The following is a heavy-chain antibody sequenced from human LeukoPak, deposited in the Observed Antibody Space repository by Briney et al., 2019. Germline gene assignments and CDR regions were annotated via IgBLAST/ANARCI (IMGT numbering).Heavy chain of an antibody. V-gene: IGHV1-2*02. Sequence: GASVKVSCKASGYTFTGYYMHWVRQAPGQGLEWMGWINPNSGGTNYAQKFQGRVTMTRDTSISTAYMQLSRLRSDDTAVYYCARARLRKSGFDPWGQGTLVTVSS. CDR2: INPNSGGT. D-gene: IGHD6-25*01. CDR3: ARARLRKSGFDP. J-gene: IGHJ5*02. CDR1: GYTFTGYY.